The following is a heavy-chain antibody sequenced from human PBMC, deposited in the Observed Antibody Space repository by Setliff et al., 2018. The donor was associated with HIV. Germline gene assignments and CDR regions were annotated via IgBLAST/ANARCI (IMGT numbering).Heavy chain of an antibody. CDR2: ISVYNGNT. CDR1: GYTFTSYD. Sequence: ASVKVSCKASGYTFTSYDITWMRQAPGQGLEWMGWISVYNGNTNYSQKFQTRVTMTADTSTTTAYMELRSLTSDDTAVYYCARYTFGPLDYWGQGTLVTVSS. D-gene: IGHD3-16*01. CDR3: ARYTFGPLDY. J-gene: IGHJ4*02. V-gene: IGHV1-18*01.